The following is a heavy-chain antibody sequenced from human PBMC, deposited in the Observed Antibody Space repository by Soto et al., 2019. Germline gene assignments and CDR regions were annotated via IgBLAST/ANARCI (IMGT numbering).Heavy chain of an antibody. Sequence: GGSLRLSCAASGFTFSSYSMNWVRQAPGKGLEWVSYISSSSSTIYYADSVKGRFTISRDNAKNSLYLQMNSLRDEDTAVYYCASSPRIAAAKIWFDPWGQGTLVTVSS. CDR2: ISSSSSTI. CDR1: GFTFSSYS. J-gene: IGHJ5*02. D-gene: IGHD6-13*01. CDR3: ASSPRIAAAKIWFDP. V-gene: IGHV3-48*02.